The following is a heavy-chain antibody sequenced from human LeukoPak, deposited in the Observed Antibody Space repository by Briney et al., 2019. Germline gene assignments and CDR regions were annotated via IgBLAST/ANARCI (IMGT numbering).Heavy chain of an antibody. D-gene: IGHD2-21*02. CDR1: GXSISSYY. Sequence: SETPSLTCTVSGXSISSYYGSWIRQPPGKGLEWIGYIYYSGSTNYNPSLKSRVTISVDTSKNQFSLKLSSVTAADTAVYYCARDVANCGGDCYLAGDAFDIWGQGTVVTVSS. CDR3: ARDVANCGGDCYLAGDAFDI. V-gene: IGHV4-59*01. J-gene: IGHJ3*02. CDR2: IYYSGST.